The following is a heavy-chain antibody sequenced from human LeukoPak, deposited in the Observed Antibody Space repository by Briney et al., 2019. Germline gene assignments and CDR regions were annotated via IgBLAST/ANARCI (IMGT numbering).Heavy chain of an antibody. CDR3: ARVGRSGWTVDY. J-gene: IGHJ4*02. D-gene: IGHD6-19*01. Sequence: GRSLRLSCAASGFDFNTYSIDWVRQAPGKGLEWVSYISSSSSNIYHADSVKGRFTISRDNAKNSLHLQMNSLRAEDTAVYYCARVGRSGWTVDYWGQGTLVTVSS. CDR2: ISSSSSNI. CDR1: GFDFNTYS. V-gene: IGHV3-48*04.